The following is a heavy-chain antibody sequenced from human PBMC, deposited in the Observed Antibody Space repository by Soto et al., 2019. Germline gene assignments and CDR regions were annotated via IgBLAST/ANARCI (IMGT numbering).Heavy chain of an antibody. Sequence: QVRLVESGGGVVQPGRSLTLSCAASEFTFSSYGIHWVRQAPGKGLEWVAVISYDGSKKQYADSVKGRFTISRDNSKNMXHLQMNSLRAEDTAVYYCAKDTYYHDTTGYYVFDYWGQGTLVTVSS. CDR3: AKDTYYHDTTGYYVFDY. D-gene: IGHD3-22*01. CDR1: EFTFSSYG. J-gene: IGHJ4*02. V-gene: IGHV3-30*18. CDR2: ISYDGSKK.